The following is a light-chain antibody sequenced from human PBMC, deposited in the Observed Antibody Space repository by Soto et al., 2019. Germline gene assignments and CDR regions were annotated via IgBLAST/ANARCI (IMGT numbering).Light chain of an antibody. V-gene: IGLV2-14*01. CDR1: SSDVGGYNY. CDR2: EVS. Sequence: QSALTQPASVSGSPGQSITISCSGTSSDVGGYNYVSWYQQHPGKAPKLMMYEVSNRPSGVSDRFSGSKSGNTASLTISGLQAEDEADYFCSSYPSSTPLIYGAGTKLTVL. J-gene: IGLJ2*01. CDR3: SSYPSSTPLI.